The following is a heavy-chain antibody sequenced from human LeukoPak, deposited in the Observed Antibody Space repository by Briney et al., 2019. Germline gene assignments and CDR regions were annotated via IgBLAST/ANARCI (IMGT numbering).Heavy chain of an antibody. J-gene: IGHJ1*01. D-gene: IGHD2-2*01. V-gene: IGHV4-59*01. CDR3: ARDGRYCSSTSCYAD. Sequence: SETLSLTCTVSGGSISSYYWSWIRQPPGKGLEWIGYIYYSGSTNYNPSLKSRVTISVDTSKNQFSLKLSSVTAADTAVYYCARDGRYCSSTSCYADWGQGILVTVSS. CDR2: IYYSGST. CDR1: GGSISSYY.